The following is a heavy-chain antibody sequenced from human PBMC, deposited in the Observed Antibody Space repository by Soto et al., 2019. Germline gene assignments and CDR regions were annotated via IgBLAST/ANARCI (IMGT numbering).Heavy chain of an antibody. D-gene: IGHD2-2*01. V-gene: IGHV4-30-2*01. CDR1: YGSISNGGYS. CDR2: MYHSGST. J-gene: IGHJ4*02. Sequence: TSETLSVTWTVSYGSISNGGYSWSLIRQPPGKVLEWIGYMYHSGSTYYNPSLKSRVTISIDRSKNQFSLKLSSVTAADTAVYYCARVPDYWGQGILVTVSS. CDR3: ARVPDY.